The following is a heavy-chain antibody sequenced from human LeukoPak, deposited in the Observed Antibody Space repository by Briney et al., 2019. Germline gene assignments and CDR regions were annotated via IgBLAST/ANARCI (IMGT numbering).Heavy chain of an antibody. CDR2: IKQDGSEK. CDR1: GFTFNYYW. CDR3: ARNQKGASDAFDI. Sequence: GGSLRLSCAASGFTFNYYWMSWVRQPPGTGLEWVANIKQDGSEKRYVDSMKGRFTISRDNANNSLYLHMNSLRVEDTAIYYCARNQKGASDAFDIWGLGTMVTVSS. J-gene: IGHJ3*02. V-gene: IGHV3-7*01.